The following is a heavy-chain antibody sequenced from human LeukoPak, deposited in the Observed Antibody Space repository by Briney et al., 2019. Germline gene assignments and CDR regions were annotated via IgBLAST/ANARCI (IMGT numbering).Heavy chain of an antibody. J-gene: IGHJ4*02. V-gene: IGHV3-23*01. CDR2: ISYSAGDT. CDR3: AKDDDGHHHGVDH. D-gene: IGHD4-17*01. Sequence: GGPLRLSCAASGFTVSSYAMTWVRQAPGKGLEWVSAISYSAGDTYYADSVKGRFTISRDNSMNTLYLQMSSLRADDTALYYCAKDDDGHHHGVDHWGQGTLVTVSS. CDR1: GFTVSSYA.